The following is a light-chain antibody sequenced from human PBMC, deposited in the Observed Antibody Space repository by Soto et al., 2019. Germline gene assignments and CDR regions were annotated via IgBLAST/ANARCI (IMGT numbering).Light chain of an antibody. V-gene: IGKV3-20*01. CDR2: RAS. Sequence: EIVLTQSPGTLSLSPGERATLSCRASQSVSSDYLAWYQQKPGHTPKVLIYRASSRATGIPDRFSGSWSGTDFTLTISRLEPEDFAVYYCQQYGSSPLTFGGGTKVESK. CDR1: QSVSSDY. J-gene: IGKJ4*01. CDR3: QQYGSSPLT.